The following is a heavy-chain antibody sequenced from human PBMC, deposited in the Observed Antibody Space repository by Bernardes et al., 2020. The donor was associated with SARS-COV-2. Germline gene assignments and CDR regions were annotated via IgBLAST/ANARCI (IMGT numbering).Heavy chain of an antibody. CDR1: GFTFSNYG. D-gene: IGHD2-15*01. CDR2: VWYDGGNK. Sequence: GGSLRLSCAASGFTFSNYGMHWVRQAPGKGLEWVAVVWYDGGNKYFVDSVKGRFTLSRDTSKNTVYLQMNSLRAEDTAVYYCARAPRYCSAGTCYGAFDIWGQGTMVTVSS. V-gene: IGHV3-33*08. CDR3: ARAPRYCSAGTCYGAFDI. J-gene: IGHJ3*02.